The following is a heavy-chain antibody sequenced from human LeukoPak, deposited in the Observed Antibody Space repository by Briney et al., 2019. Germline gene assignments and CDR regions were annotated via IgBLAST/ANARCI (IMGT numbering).Heavy chain of an antibody. D-gene: IGHD3-22*01. CDR3: TTLGYHLDS. CDR1: GFTFSSYE. V-gene: IGHV3-48*03. Sequence: PGGSLRLSCAASGFTFSSYEMNWVRQAPGKGLEWVSYISSSGSTIYYADSVKGRFTISRDNDKNSLYLQMNSLRAEDTALYYCTTLGYHLDSWGQGTLVTVSS. CDR2: ISSSGSTI. J-gene: IGHJ4*02.